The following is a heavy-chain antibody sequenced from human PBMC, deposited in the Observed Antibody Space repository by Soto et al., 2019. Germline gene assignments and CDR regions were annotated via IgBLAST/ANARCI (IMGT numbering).Heavy chain of an antibody. CDR2: ISGSGGST. CDR1: GFTFSSYA. Sequence: GESLKISCAASGFTFSSYAMSWVRQAPGKGLEWVSAISGSGGSTYYADSVKGRFTISRDNSKNTLYLQMNSLRAEDTAVYYCAKERATVTNRDAFDIWGQGTMVTVSS. J-gene: IGHJ3*02. V-gene: IGHV3-23*01. CDR3: AKERATVTNRDAFDI. D-gene: IGHD4-17*01.